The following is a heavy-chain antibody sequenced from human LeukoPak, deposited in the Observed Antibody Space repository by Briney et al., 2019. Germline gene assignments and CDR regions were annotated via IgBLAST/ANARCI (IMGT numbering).Heavy chain of an antibody. Sequence: SETLSLTCSVSGGSLSSYYWTWIRQPAGKGLEWIGRIFTTGSTNYNPSLMSRVTMSVDTSKNQFSLKMRSVTAADTAVYYCARGDGSTMIRGVSRYGWLDPWGQGTLVTVSS. D-gene: IGHD3-10*01. CDR1: GGSLSSYY. J-gene: IGHJ5*02. CDR3: ARGDGSTMIRGVSRYGWLDP. CDR2: IFTTGST. V-gene: IGHV4-4*07.